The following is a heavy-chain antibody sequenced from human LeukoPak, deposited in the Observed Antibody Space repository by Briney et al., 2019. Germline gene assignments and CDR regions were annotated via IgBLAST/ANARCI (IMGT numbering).Heavy chain of an antibody. CDR2: IYITGST. CDR1: GGSITSYY. V-gene: IGHV4-4*07. D-gene: IGHD3-10*01. CDR3: ARRTVRGVIKY. J-gene: IGHJ4*02. Sequence: PSETLSLTCTVSGGSITSYYWSWIRQSAGKGLEWIGRIYITGSTTYNPSLKSRVTMSLDTSKNQFSLKLSSVTAADMAVYYCARRTVRGVIKYWDQGTLVTVSS.